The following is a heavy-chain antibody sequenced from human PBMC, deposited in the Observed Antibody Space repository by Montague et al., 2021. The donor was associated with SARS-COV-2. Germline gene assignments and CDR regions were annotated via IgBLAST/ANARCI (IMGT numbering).Heavy chain of an antibody. Sequence: CAISGDSVASNTAAWNWIRQSPSRGLEWLGRIYYRSKWNNDYAVSVKSRMTIITAASENKFSLQLNSVTTEDTSVYYFAGGWLRNGFNPWGQGTLVTVSS. CDR3: AGGWLRNGFNP. J-gene: IGHJ5*02. D-gene: IGHD6-19*01. V-gene: IGHV6-1*01. CDR2: IYYRSKWNN. CDR1: GDSVASNTAA.